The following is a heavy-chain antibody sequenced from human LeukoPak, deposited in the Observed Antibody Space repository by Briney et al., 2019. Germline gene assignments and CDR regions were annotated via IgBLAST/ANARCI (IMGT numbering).Heavy chain of an antibody. J-gene: IGHJ5*01. CDR2: INWNGGSI. V-gene: IGHV3-20*04. CDR1: GFTFDDYG. Sequence: GGSLRLSCDASGFTFDDYGMSWVRQAPGKGLEWVSGINWNGGSIGYADSVKGRFTISRDNAKNPLYLQMNSLRAEDTALYYCARVAGSSGWYLNWFDSWGQGTPVTVSS. D-gene: IGHD6-19*01. CDR3: ARVAGSSGWYLNWFDS.